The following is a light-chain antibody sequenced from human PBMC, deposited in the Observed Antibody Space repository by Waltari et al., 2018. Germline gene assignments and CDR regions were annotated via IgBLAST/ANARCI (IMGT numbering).Light chain of an antibody. CDR2: DVS. CDR3: SSYTSSSTYV. V-gene: IGLV2-14*01. Sequence: QSALTQPASVSGSPGQSLTISCPGTSSDVGGYNYFSWYQQHPGKAPKLMIYDVSKRPSGVSNRFSGSKSGNTASLTIYGLQAEDEADYYCSSYTSSSTYVFGTGTKVTVL. CDR1: SSDVGGYNY. J-gene: IGLJ1*01.